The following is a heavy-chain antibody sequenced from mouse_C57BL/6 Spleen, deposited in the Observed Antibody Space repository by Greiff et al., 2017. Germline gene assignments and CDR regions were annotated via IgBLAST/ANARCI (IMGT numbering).Heavy chain of an antibody. CDR3: ARSLFTTVVATRWYFDV. CDR2: IYPGSGST. Sequence: QVQLQQPGAELVKPGASVKMSCKASGYTFTSYWITWVKQRPGQGLEWIGDIYPGSGSTNYNEKFKSKATLTVDTSSSTAYMQLSSLTSEDSAVYYCARSLFTTVVATRWYFDVWGTGTTVTVSS. V-gene: IGHV1-55*01. D-gene: IGHD1-1*01. CDR1: GYTFTSYW. J-gene: IGHJ1*03.